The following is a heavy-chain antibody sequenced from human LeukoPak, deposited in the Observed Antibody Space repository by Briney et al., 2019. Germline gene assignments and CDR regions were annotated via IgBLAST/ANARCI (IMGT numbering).Heavy chain of an antibody. D-gene: IGHD2/OR15-2a*01. CDR3: ARHNKAFDI. J-gene: IGHJ3*02. V-gene: IGHV4-39*01. CDR1: GGSISSSSYY. Sequence: PSETLSLTCSVSGGSISSSSYYWGRIRQPPGKGLEWIGSIYYSGRTYYNPSLKSRVTISVDTSKSQFSLKLSSVTAADTAVYYCARHNKAFDIWGQGTMVTVSS. CDR2: IYYSGRT.